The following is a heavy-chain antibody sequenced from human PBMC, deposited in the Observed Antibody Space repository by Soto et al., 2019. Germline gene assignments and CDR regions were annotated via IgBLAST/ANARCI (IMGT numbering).Heavy chain of an antibody. CDR1: GGSFSGYQ. V-gene: IGHV4-34*01. Sequence: QVQLQQWGAGLLKPSETLSLTCAVYGGSFSGYQWSWICQAPGKGLEWIGEINHSGSTNYSPSLKSRVTISIDTSKNQFSLMLSSVTAADTAMYYCARYGEVTPRRYGMDVWGQGTTVTVSS. CDR3: ARYGEVTPRRYGMDV. CDR2: INHSGST. D-gene: IGHD3-16*01. J-gene: IGHJ6*02.